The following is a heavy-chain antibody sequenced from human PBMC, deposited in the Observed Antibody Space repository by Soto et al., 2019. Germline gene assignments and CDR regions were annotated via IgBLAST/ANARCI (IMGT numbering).Heavy chain of an antibody. CDR2: ISGSGDNT. CDR3: AKDALLPDYYDSSGSRLYGMDV. J-gene: IGHJ6*02. Sequence: GGSLRLSCAASGLTLSSFAMNWVRQAPGKGLECVSAISGSGDNTYYADSVKGRFTISRDNSKNTLYLQMNSLRAEDTAVYYCAKDALLPDYYDSSGSRLYGMDVWGQGTTVTVSS. CDR1: GLTLSSFA. D-gene: IGHD3-22*01. V-gene: IGHV3-23*01.